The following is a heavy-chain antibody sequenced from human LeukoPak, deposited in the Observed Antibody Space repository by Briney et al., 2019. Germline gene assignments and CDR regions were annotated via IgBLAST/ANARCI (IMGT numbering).Heavy chain of an antibody. CDR3: ARENVDTAMAFDY. D-gene: IGHD5-18*01. CDR1: GGSFSGYC. J-gene: IGHJ4*02. Sequence: SETLSLTCAVYGGSFSGYCWSWIRQPPGKGLEWIGEINHSGSTNYNPSLKSRVTISVDTSKNQFSLKLSSVTAADTAVYYCARENVDTAMAFDYWGQGTLVTVSS. V-gene: IGHV4-34*01. CDR2: INHSGST.